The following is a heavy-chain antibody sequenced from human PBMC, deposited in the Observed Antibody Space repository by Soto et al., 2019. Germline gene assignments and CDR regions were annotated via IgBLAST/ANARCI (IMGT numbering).Heavy chain of an antibody. CDR3: ARFRYDSSGYYSPLDY. CDR1: GGSVSSGSYY. D-gene: IGHD3-22*01. Sequence: SLTCTVSGGSVSSGSYYWSWIRQPPGKGLEWIGYIYYSGSTNYNPSLKSRVTISVDTSKNQFSLKLGSVTAADTAVYYCARFRYDSSGYYSPLDYWGQGTLVTVSS. V-gene: IGHV4-61*01. J-gene: IGHJ4*02. CDR2: IYYSGST.